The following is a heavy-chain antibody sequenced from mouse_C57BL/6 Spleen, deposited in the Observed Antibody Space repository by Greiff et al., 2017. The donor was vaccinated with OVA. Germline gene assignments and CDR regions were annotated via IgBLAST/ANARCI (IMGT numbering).Heavy chain of an antibody. CDR3: ARGELGPFAY. Sequence: EVKLEESGGGLVKPGGSLKLSCAASGFTFSDYGMHWVRQAPEKGLEWVAYISSGSSTIYYADTVKGRFTISRDNAKNTLFLQMTSLRSEDTAMYYCARGELGPFAYWGQGTLVTVSA. V-gene: IGHV5-17*01. D-gene: IGHD4-1*01. J-gene: IGHJ3*01. CDR1: GFTFSDYG. CDR2: ISSGSSTI.